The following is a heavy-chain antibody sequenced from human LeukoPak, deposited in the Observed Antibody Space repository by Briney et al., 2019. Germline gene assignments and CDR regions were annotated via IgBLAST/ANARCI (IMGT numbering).Heavy chain of an antibody. CDR2: ISYSGRT. Sequence: PSETLSLTCTVSGGSFSSYYWSWIRQPAGKGLEWIGRISYSGRTYYNPSLKSRVTMSVDTSKNQFSLKLSSVAAADTAVYYCARVGRIQLWLQRRVDAFDIWGQGTMVTVSS. J-gene: IGHJ3*02. CDR3: ARVGRIQLWLQRRVDAFDI. V-gene: IGHV4-4*07. CDR1: GGSFSSYY. D-gene: IGHD5-18*01.